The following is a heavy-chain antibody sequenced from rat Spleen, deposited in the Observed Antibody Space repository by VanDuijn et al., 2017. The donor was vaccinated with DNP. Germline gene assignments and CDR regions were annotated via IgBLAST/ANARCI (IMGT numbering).Heavy chain of an antibody. Sequence: QEQLKESGPGLVQPSQTLSLTCTVSGFSLTSYPVSWVRQPPGKGLEWMGLIWIDGSTAYNSLLKSRLSISRDTSKSQVFLKMSSLQTEDTATYYCAREPSLITIAAGFDYWGQGVMVTVSS. J-gene: IGHJ2*01. CDR3: AREPSLITIAAGFDY. V-gene: IGHV2-43*01. CDR1: GFSLTSYP. D-gene: IGHD1-2*01. CDR2: IWIDGST.